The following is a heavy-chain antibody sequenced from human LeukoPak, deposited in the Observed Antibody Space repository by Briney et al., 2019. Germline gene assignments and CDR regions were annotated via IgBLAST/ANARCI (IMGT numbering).Heavy chain of an antibody. CDR1: GGSISSYY. CDR2: IYYSGST. Sequence: PSETLSLTCTVSGGSISSYYWSWIGQPPGKGLEWIGYIYYSGSTNYNPSLKSRVTISVDTSKNQFSLKLSSVTAADTAVYYCARGRVVPAAMGFDYWGQGTLVTVSS. CDR3: ARGRVVPAAMGFDY. J-gene: IGHJ4*02. D-gene: IGHD2-2*01. V-gene: IGHV4-59*01.